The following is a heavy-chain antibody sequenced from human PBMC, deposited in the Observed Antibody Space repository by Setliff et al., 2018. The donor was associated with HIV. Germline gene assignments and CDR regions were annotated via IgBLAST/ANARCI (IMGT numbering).Heavy chain of an antibody. J-gene: IGHJ4*02. CDR1: GGTFSTYA. CDR2: IIPIFGTA. CDR3: ARDSRDYYDSSGYYFPYYFDY. Sequence: SVKVSCKASGGTFSTYAISWVRQAPGQGLEWMGGIIPIFGTANYDQRFQGRVTITADESTSTAYMELSSLRSEDTAVYYCARDSRDYYDSSGYYFPYYFDYWGQGTLVTVSS. V-gene: IGHV1-69*13. D-gene: IGHD3-22*01.